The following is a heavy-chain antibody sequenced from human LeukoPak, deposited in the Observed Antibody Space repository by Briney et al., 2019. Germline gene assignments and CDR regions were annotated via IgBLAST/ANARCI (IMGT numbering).Heavy chain of an antibody. CDR2: IYYSGST. V-gene: IGHV4-59*01. J-gene: IGHJ4*02. CDR1: GGSISSYY. CDR3: ARSPLERFPDY. D-gene: IGHD1-1*01. Sequence: PSETLSLTCTVSGGSISSYYWSWIRQPPGKGLEWIGYIYYSGSTNYNPSLKSRVTISVDTSKNQFSLKLSSVTAADTAVYYCARSPLERFPDYWGQGTLVTVSS.